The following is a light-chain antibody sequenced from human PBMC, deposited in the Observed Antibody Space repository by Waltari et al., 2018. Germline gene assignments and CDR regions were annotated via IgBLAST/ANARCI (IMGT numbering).Light chain of an antibody. CDR3: QKYNSAPQT. CDR1: QGFSTS. CDR2: ATS. J-gene: IGKJ1*01. Sequence: DIQMTQSPSSLSASVGDRVTITCRASQGFSTSLAWYQQKPGKVPKLLIYATSTLQSGVPSRFSGSGSGTDLTLTISSLQPEDVATYYCQKYNSAPQTFGQGTKVEIK. V-gene: IGKV1-27*01.